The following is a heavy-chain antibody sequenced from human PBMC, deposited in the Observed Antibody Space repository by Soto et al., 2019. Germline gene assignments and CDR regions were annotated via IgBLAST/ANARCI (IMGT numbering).Heavy chain of an antibody. CDR1: GGTFSSYT. Sequence: QVQLVQSGAEVKKPGSSVKVSCKASGGTFSSYTISWVRQAPGQGLEWMGRIIPILGIANCAQKFQGRVTITADKSTSTAYMELSSLRSEDTAVYYCAGCDILTGYLVDPWGQGTLVTVSS. V-gene: IGHV1-69*02. D-gene: IGHD3-9*01. CDR3: AGCDILTGYLVDP. CDR2: IIPILGIA. J-gene: IGHJ5*02.